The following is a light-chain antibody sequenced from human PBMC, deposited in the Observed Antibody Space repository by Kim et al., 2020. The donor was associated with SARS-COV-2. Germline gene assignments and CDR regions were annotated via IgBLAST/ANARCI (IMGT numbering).Light chain of an antibody. Sequence: SSELTQDPAVSVALGQTVRITCQGDSLRSYYATWYQQKPGQAPIVVIYGKNNRPSGIPDRFSGSSSGNTASFTITGTQAGDEADSYCNSRDSNDNVVFG. V-gene: IGLV3-19*01. CDR2: GKN. CDR3: NSRDSNDNVV. CDR1: SLRSYY. J-gene: IGLJ2*01.